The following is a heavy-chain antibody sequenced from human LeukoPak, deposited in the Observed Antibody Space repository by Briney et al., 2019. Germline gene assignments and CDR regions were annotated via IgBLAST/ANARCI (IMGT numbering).Heavy chain of an antibody. D-gene: IGHD1-1*01. CDR3: ARDPPGTTAFDL. J-gene: IGHJ3*01. Sequence: GASVKVSCKASGYIFTDYYMHWVRQAPGQGLEWMGRINPKSDGTKYAQNFQGRVTMTWDTSISTAYMEVSRLTSDDTAMFYCARDPPGTTAFDLWGQGTMVTVSS. V-gene: IGHV1-2*06. CDR1: GYIFTDYY. CDR2: INPKSDGT.